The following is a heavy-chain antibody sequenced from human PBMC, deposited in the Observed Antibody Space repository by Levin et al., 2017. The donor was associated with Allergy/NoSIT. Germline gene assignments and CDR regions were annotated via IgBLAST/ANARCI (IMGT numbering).Heavy chain of an antibody. CDR1: GFTFSSNS. V-gene: IGHV3-48*01. CDR2: ISSSSSTI. D-gene: IGHD5-12*01. CDR3: ARQTPSKIVATISFDY. Sequence: GGSLRLSCAASGFTFSSNSMNWVRQAPGKGLEWVSYISSSSSTIYYADSVKGRLTISRDNAKNSLYLQMNSLRAEDTAVYYCARQTPSKIVATISFDYWGQGTLVTVSS. J-gene: IGHJ4*02.